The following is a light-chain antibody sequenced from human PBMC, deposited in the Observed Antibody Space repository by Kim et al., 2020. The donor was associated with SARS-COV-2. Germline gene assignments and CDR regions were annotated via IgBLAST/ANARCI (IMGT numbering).Light chain of an antibody. V-gene: IGKV1-9*01. CDR3: QKINRYPYT. CDR2: AAS. Sequence: ASVEERVTITCRARQRIRRYLAWYKNKPEKAPKLLIYAASTLQRVVPSRFRGSGSGTDFTLTIRSLQPEDFATYYCQKINRYPYTFGPRTKVDIK. CDR1: QRIRRY. J-gene: IGKJ3*01.